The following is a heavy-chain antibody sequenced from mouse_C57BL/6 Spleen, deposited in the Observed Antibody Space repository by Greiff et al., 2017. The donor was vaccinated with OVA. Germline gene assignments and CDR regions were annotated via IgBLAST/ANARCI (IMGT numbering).Heavy chain of an antibody. CDR3: ARGIHYGSSYDYFDY. Sequence: EVKLQESGPGMVKPSQSLSLTCTVTGYSITSGYDWHWIRHFPGNKLEWMGYISYSGSTNYNPSLKSRISITHDTSKNHFFLKLNSVTTEDTATYYCARGIHYGSSYDYFDYWGQGTTLTVSS. V-gene: IGHV3-1*01. J-gene: IGHJ2*01. D-gene: IGHD1-1*01. CDR1: GYSITSGYD. CDR2: ISYSGST.